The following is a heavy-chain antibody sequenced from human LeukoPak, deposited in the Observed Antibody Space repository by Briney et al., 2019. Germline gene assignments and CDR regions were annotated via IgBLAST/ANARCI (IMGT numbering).Heavy chain of an antibody. CDR3: AREARGVSFDY. D-gene: IGHD3-10*01. Sequence: ASVKVSCKASGYTFTGYYMHWVRQAPGQGLEWMGIINPSGGSTSYAQKFQGRVTMTRDMSTSTVYMELSSLRSEDTAVYYCAREARGVSFDYWGQGTLVTVSS. V-gene: IGHV1-46*01. J-gene: IGHJ4*02. CDR2: INPSGGST. CDR1: GYTFTGYY.